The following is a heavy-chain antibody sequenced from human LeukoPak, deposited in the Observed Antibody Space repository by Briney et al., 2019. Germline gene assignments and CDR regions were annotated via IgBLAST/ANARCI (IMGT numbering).Heavy chain of an antibody. CDR2: ISAYNGNT. CDR1: GYNFANYW. V-gene: IGHV1-18*04. CDR3: ASRAYSRDYYYYYYMDV. Sequence: GESLKISCKGSGYNFANYWVGWVRQAPGQGLEWMGWISAYNGNTNYAQKLQGRVTMTTDTSTSTAYMELRSLRSDDTAVYYCASRAYSRDYYYYYYMDVWGKGTTVTVSS. D-gene: IGHD4-11*01. J-gene: IGHJ6*03.